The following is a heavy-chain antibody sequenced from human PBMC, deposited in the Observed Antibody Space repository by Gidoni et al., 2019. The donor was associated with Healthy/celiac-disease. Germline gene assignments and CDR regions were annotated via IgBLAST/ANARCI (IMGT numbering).Heavy chain of an antibody. CDR1: GVTCSGSD. CDR2: IRSKANSYAT. CDR3: TRQSDYGDYYYYGMDV. V-gene: IGHV3-73*01. Sequence: EVQLVEYGGGLVQPGGSLKLSCAACGVTCSGSDMHWVRQASGKGLEWVGRIRSKANSYATAYAASVKGRFTISRDDSKNTAYLQMNSLKTEDTAVYYCTRQSDYGDYYYYGMDVCGQGTTVTVSS. D-gene: IGHD4-17*01. J-gene: IGHJ6*02.